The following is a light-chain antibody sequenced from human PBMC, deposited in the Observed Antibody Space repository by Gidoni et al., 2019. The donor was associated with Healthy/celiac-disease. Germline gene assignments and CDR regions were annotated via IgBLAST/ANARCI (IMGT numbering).Light chain of an antibody. Sequence: EIVMTQSPATLSVSPGERATLSCRASQSVSSNLAWYQQKPGQAPRLHIYGASTRATGIPARFSCSGSGTEFTLTISSLQSEDFAVYYCQQYNNWPSITFGQGTRLEIK. CDR2: GAS. CDR1: QSVSSN. V-gene: IGKV3-15*01. J-gene: IGKJ5*01. CDR3: QQYNNWPSIT.